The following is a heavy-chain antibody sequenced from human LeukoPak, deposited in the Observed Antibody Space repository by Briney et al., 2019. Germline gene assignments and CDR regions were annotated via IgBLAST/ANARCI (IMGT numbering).Heavy chain of an antibody. CDR1: GFTVSSNY. J-gene: IGHJ4*02. Sequence: GGSLRLSCAASGFTVSSNYMNWVRQAPGQGLEWVSVIYSGGSTYYADSVKGRFTISRDNSKNTLYLQMNSLRAEDTAVYYCAREAVTRNYFDYWGQGTLVTVSS. CDR3: AREAVTRNYFDY. CDR2: IYSGGST. D-gene: IGHD4-17*01. V-gene: IGHV3-53*01.